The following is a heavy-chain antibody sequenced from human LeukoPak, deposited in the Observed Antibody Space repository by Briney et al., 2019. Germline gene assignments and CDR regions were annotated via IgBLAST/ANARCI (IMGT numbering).Heavy chain of an antibody. CDR1: GFTFSSYW. CDR3: ARDLSLLALQH. V-gene: IGHV3-7*01. J-gene: IGHJ1*01. CDR2: IKEDGSEK. Sequence: GGSLRLSCAAPGFTFSSYWMSWVRQAPGKGLEWVANIKEDGSEKYYVDSVKGRFTISRDNAKNSLYLQMNSLRAEDTAVYYCARDLSLLALQHWGQGTLVTVSS.